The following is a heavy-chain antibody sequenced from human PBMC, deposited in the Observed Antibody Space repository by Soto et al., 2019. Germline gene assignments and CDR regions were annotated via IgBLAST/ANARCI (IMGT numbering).Heavy chain of an antibody. V-gene: IGHV1-3*01. J-gene: IGHJ1*01. Sequence: QVPLVQSGAEVKKPGASVKVSCKASGYTFTSYAMHWVRQAPGQRLEWMGWINAGNGNTKYSQKFQGRVTITRDTSASTAYMELSSLRSEDTAVYYCAGENGQQLSSEYFQHWGQGTLVTVSS. D-gene: IGHD6-13*01. CDR3: AGENGQQLSSEYFQH. CDR1: GYTFTSYA. CDR2: INAGNGNT.